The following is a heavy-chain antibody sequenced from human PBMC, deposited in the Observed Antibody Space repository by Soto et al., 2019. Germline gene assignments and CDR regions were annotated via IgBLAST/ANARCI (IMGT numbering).Heavy chain of an antibody. CDR2: ISYDGSNK. V-gene: IGHV3-30-3*01. CDR3: ARDLTRGYSGYDVFYYYYGMDV. Sequence: GGSLRLSCAASGFTFSSYAMHWVRQAPGKGLEWVAVISYDGSNKYYADSVKGRFTISRDNSKNTLYLQMNSLRAEDTAVYYCARDLTRGYSGYDVFYYYYGMDVWGQGTTVTVSS. D-gene: IGHD5-12*01. J-gene: IGHJ6*02. CDR1: GFTFSSYA.